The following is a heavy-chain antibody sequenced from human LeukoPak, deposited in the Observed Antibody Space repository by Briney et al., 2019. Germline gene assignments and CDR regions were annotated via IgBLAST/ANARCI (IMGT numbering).Heavy chain of an antibody. CDR2: IFYTGKT. Sequence: PAETLSLTCTVSGGSVYTSDYYWGWVRQPPGKGPEWIGDIFYTGKTNYKPCLKSRLSISLDTSKNQFSLKLTSVTAADTAVYYCARVFDSWGQGTLVTVSS. CDR3: ARVFDS. V-gene: IGHV4-39*07. CDR1: GGSVYTSDYY. J-gene: IGHJ4*02.